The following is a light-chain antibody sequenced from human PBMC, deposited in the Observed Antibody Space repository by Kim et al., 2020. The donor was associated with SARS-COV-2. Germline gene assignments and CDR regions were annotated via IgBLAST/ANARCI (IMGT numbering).Light chain of an antibody. CDR1: SLKTSY. V-gene: IGLV3-19*01. CDR2: GKN. Sequence: LGQTVKITCQGDSLKTSYATWYQQKPGQAPVLVIYGKNNRPSGIPDRFSGSSSANTASLTITGAQAEDEADYYCSSRDTTNNHVVFGGGTQLTVL. CDR3: SSRDTTNNHVV. J-gene: IGLJ3*02.